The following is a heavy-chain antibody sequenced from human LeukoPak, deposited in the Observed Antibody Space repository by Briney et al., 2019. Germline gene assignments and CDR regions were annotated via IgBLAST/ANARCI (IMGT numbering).Heavy chain of an antibody. CDR2: ISGSGGST. D-gene: IGHD4-17*01. Sequence: GGSLRLSCAASGFTFSSYGMNWVRQAPGKGLEWVSAISGSGGSTFYAVSVKGRFTISRDNSKNTLYLQMSSLRAEDTAVYYCAARGDYRLDYWGQGTLVTVSS. CDR1: GFTFSSYG. J-gene: IGHJ4*02. CDR3: AARGDYRLDY. V-gene: IGHV3-23*01.